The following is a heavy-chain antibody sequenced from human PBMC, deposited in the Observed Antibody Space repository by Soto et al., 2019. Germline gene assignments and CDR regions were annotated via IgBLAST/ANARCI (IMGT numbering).Heavy chain of an antibody. CDR3: ARHLSGYGYLYFEY. J-gene: IGHJ4*02. CDR1: GGSISSNSYY. Sequence: QLQLQESGPGLVKPSETQSLTCTVSGGSISSNSYYWAWIRQPPGKGLEWIGSGYHGGNTYYNPSHKSRVTISVHTSTNQFSRKLNSVTAADTAVYYCARHLSGYGYLYFEYWGQGILVTVSS. V-gene: IGHV4-39*01. D-gene: IGHD5-18*01. CDR2: GYHGGNT.